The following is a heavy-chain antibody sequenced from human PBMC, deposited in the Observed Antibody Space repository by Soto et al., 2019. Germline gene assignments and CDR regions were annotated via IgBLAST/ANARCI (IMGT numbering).Heavy chain of an antibody. D-gene: IGHD2-2*01. CDR3: VKDRCTSCFFFDS. CDR2: VGWTGHSI. CDR1: GFYFNDYA. J-gene: IGHJ4*02. V-gene: IGHV3-9*01. Sequence: EVQLVESGGGLVQPGRSLRLSCAASGFYFNDYAMHWVRLVPGKGLEWVSGVGWTGHSIGNADSVKGRFTISRDNAKNSLYLQMNSLRPEDTALYYCVKDRCTSCFFFDSWGQGTLVTVSS.